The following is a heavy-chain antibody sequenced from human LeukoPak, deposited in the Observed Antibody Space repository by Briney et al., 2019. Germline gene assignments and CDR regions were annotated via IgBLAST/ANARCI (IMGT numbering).Heavy chain of an antibody. V-gene: IGHV4-34*01. Sequence: SETLSLTCAVYGGSFSGYYWSWIRQPPGKGLEWIGEIDHSGSTNYNPSLKSRVTISVDTSKNQFSLKLSSVTAADTAVYYCARGVSGWYAWGQGTLVTVSS. CDR2: IDHSGST. CDR3: ARGVSGWYA. J-gene: IGHJ4*02. D-gene: IGHD6-19*01. CDR1: GGSFSGYY.